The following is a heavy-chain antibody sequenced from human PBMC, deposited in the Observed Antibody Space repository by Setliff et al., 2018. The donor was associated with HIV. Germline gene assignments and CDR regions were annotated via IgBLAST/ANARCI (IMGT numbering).Heavy chain of an antibody. CDR2: IIPILGTA. CDR1: GGTFSNYA. CDR3: ARGAHPGSAEDYYYYYMDV. D-gene: IGHD3-10*01. J-gene: IGHJ6*03. V-gene: IGHV1-69*05. Sequence: SVKVSCKASGGTFSNYAINWVRQAPGQGLEWMVGIIPILGTANYAQKFQGRVTITTDESTGTAYMELSSLRSGDTAVYYCARGAHPGSAEDYYYYYMDVWGKGTTVTVS.